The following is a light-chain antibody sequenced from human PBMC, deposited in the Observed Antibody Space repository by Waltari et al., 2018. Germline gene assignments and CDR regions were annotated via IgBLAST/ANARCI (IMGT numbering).Light chain of an antibody. CDR2: GAS. V-gene: IGKV3-20*01. CDR3: QHYVRLPAT. Sequence: EIVLTQSHGRLPSAPGASVPLSCRASQSVSRALAWYHQKPGQSPRLLIFGASNRATGIPDRFSGSGSETDFSLTISRLEPEDFAVYYCQHYVRLPATFGRGTKVEIK. J-gene: IGKJ1*01. CDR1: QSVSRA.